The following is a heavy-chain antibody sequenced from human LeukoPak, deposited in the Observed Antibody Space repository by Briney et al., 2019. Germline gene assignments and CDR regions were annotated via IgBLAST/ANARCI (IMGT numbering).Heavy chain of an antibody. CDR3: TRELGCSGGSCYPDY. D-gene: IGHD2-15*01. CDR2: TNPKSGGT. J-gene: IGHJ4*02. V-gene: IGHV1-2*02. CDR1: GYMFTGYY. Sequence: ASVKVSCKASGYMFTGYYMHWVRQAPGQGLEWMGWTNPKSGGTNYAQKFQGRVTMTRDTSITTAYMELSRLRSDDTAVYYCTRELGCSGGSCYPDYWGQGALVTVSS.